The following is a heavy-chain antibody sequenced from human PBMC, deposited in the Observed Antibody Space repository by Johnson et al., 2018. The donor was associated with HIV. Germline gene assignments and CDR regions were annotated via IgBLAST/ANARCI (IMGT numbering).Heavy chain of an antibody. J-gene: IGHJ3*02. CDR3: AKAEGATSAFDI. Sequence: VQLVESGGGFVQPGGSLRLSCAASGFTFSSYAMHWVRQAPGKGLEWVAVISYDGSNKYYADSVKGRFTISRDNSKNTLYLQMNSLRAEDTAVYYCAKAEGATSAFDIWGQGTMVTVSS. V-gene: IGHV3-30-3*01. CDR2: ISYDGSNK. D-gene: IGHD1-26*01. CDR1: GFTFSSYA.